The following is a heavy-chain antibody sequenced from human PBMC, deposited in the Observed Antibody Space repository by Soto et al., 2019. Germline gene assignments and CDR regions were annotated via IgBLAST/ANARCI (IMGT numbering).Heavy chain of an antibody. V-gene: IGHV4-59*08. CDR3: ARYYDFWSGPFDY. Sequence: PGKGLEWIGYIYYSGSTNYNPSLKSRVTISVDTSKNQFSLKLSSVTAADTAVYYCARYYDFWSGPFDYWGQGTLVTVSS. J-gene: IGHJ4*02. D-gene: IGHD3-3*01. CDR2: IYYSGST.